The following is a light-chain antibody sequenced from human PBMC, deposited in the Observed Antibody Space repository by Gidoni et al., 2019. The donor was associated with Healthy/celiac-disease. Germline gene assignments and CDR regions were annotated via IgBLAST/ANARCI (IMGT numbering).Light chain of an antibody. V-gene: IGLV2-23*01. CDR2: EGS. CDR1: SSDVGIYNL. CDR3: CSYAGSSTLV. J-gene: IGLJ2*01. Sequence: QSALTQPASVSGSPGPSLTISCTGTSSDVGIYNLVSWYQQHPGKAPKLMIYEGSKRPSGVSNRFSGSKSGNTASLTISGLQAEDEADYYCCSYAGSSTLVFGGGTKLTVL.